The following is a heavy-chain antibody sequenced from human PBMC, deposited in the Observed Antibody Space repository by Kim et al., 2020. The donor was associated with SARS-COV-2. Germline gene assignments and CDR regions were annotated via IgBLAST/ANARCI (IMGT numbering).Heavy chain of an antibody. D-gene: IGHD2-2*01. Sequence: GGSLRLSCAASGFTFDYFSMHWVRQAPGKGLEWVAVIWYNGNNKNYTDSVKGRFTISRDNAKNTLYLEMNSLKAEDTALYFCAKDSSSFLPAAGSHFDHWGEGTVLTV. CDR3: AKDSSSFLPAAGSHFDH. V-gene: IGHV3-33*06. CDR2: IWYNGNNK. CDR1: GFTFDYFS. J-gene: IGHJ4*02.